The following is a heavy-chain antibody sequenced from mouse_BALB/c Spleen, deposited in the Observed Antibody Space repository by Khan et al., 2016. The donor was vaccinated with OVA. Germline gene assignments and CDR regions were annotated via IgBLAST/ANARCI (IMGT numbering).Heavy chain of an antibody. D-gene: IGHD2-1*01. V-gene: IGHV5-6*01. Sequence: EVELVQSGGDLVKPGGSLKLSCAASGFTFSSYSMSWVRQTPDKRLEWVASISSGGDYTYYPDSVKGRFTISRDNAKNTLYLQVSDLKSEDTAMYYCADHVTGSFAYWGQGTLVTVSA. CDR1: GFTFSSYS. J-gene: IGHJ3*01. CDR2: ISSGGDYT. CDR3: ADHVTGSFAY.